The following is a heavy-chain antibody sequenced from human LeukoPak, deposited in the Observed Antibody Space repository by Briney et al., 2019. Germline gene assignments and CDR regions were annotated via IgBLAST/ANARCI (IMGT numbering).Heavy chain of an antibody. V-gene: IGHV3-23*01. CDR1: GFTFSSYA. D-gene: IGHD2-15*01. CDR2: ISGSGGST. J-gene: IGHJ4*02. Sequence: PGGSLRLSCAASGFTFSSYAMSWVRQAPGKGLEWVSAISGSGGSTYYADSVKGRFTISRDNSKNTLYLQMNSLRAEDTAVYYCAKGALRYCSGGSCYFDYWGQGTLVTVSS. CDR3: AKGALRYCSGGSCYFDY.